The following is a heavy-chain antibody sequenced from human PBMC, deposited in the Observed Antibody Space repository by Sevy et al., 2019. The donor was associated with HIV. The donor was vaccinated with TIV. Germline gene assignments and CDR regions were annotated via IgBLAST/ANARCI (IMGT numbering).Heavy chain of an antibody. J-gene: IGHJ6*02. CDR1: GFTFSSYW. V-gene: IGHV3-7*01. D-gene: IGHD6-19*01. Sequence: GGSLRLSCAASGFTFSSYWMSWVRQAPGKGLEWVANIKQDGSEKYYVDSVKGRFTISRDNAKNSLYLQMNRLRAEDTAVYYCARTDGVAVAGTNYYYGMDVWGQGTTVTVSS. CDR3: ARTDGVAVAGTNYYYGMDV. CDR2: IKQDGSEK.